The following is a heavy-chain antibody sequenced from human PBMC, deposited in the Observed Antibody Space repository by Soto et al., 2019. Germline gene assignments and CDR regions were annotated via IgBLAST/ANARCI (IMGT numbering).Heavy chain of an antibody. J-gene: IGHJ6*03. CDR3: ARAYYYYYYMDV. CDR2: IYYSGST. V-gene: IGHV4-59*01. CDR1: GGSISSYY. Sequence: QVQLQESGPGLVKPSETLSLTCTVSGGSISSYYWSWIRQPPGKGLEWIGYIYYSGSTNYNPSLKSRVTISVDTSKNQFSLKLSSVTAADTAVYSCARAYYYYYYMDVWGKGTTVTVSS.